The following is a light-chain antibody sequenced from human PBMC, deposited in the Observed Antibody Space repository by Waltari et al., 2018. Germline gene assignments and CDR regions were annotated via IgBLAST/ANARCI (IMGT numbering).Light chain of an antibody. CDR1: QSISTY. CDR3: QQTYNSPPWT. J-gene: IGKJ1*01. V-gene: IGKV1-39*01. Sequence: DIQMTQSPSSLSASVGDRVTINCRASQSISTYLNWYQQKPGKAPKLLIFAASSLQSGFPSRFSGRGSGTDFTLTIRSLQPEDFATYYCQQTYNSPPWTFGQGTKVEIK. CDR2: AAS.